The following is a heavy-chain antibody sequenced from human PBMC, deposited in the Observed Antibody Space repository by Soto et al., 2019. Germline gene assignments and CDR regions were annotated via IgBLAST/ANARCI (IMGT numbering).Heavy chain of an antibody. CDR2: ISAYNGNT. CDR3: ARDTRVVVVAATRDRGSDYYYGMDV. D-gene: IGHD2-15*01. J-gene: IGHJ6*02. CDR1: GYAFTSYG. Sequence: ASVKVSCKASGYAFTSYGISWVRQAPGQGLEWMGWISAYNGNTNYAQKLQGRVTMTTDTSTSTAYMELRSLRSDDTAVYYCARDTRVVVVAATRDRGSDYYYGMDVWGQGTTVTVSS. V-gene: IGHV1-18*01.